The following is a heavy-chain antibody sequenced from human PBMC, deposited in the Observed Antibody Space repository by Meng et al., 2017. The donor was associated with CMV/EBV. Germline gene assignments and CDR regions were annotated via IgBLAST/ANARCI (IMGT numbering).Heavy chain of an antibody. Sequence: GESLKISCAASGFTFSSYAMHWVRQAPGKGLEWVAVISYDGSNKYYADSVKGRFTISRDNSKNTLYLQMNSLSAEDTAVYYCARDDFDYYGMDVWGQGTTVTV. D-gene: IGHD3/OR15-3a*01. CDR1: GFTFSSYA. CDR3: ARDDFDYYGMDV. CDR2: ISYDGSNK. J-gene: IGHJ6*02. V-gene: IGHV3-30*04.